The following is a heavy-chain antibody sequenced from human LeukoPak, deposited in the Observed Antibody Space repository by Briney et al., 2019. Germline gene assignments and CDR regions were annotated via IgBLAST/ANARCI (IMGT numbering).Heavy chain of an antibody. CDR1: GFTFSNYW. CDR3: ARTYYDILTGYNPYFDY. CDR2: ITASSTST. J-gene: IGHJ4*02. D-gene: IGHD3-9*01. V-gene: IGHV3-21*01. Sequence: GGSLRLSCAASGFTFSNYWMSWVRQPPGKGLEWVSSITASSTSTYYADSVKGRFTISRDNAKNSLYLQMNSLRAEDTAVYYCARTYYDILTGYNPYFDYWGQGTLVTVSS.